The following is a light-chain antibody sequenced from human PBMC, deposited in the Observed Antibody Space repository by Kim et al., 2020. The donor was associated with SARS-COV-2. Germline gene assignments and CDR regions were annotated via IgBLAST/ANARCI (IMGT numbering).Light chain of an antibody. CDR1: SNSVANQE. Sequence: QTSTLPCTGNSNSVANQEAAWLQQHQGHPPKLLSYSNNNRPSGISERFSASRSGNTVSLTITGLQPEDEADYYCSAWDSSLNAWVFGGGTQLTVL. V-gene: IGLV10-54*04. CDR2: SNN. J-gene: IGLJ3*02. CDR3: SAWDSSLNAWV.